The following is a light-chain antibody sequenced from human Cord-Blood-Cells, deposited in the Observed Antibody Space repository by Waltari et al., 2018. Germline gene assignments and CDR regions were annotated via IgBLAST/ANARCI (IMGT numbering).Light chain of an antibody. CDR1: QSVLYSSNNKYY. J-gene: IGKJ1*01. V-gene: IGKV4-1*01. Sequence: DIVMTQSPDSLAVSLGERATINCKSSQSVLYSSNNKYYLAWYQQKPGQPPKLLIYLAATRESGVPDRFSGSVSGTDFTVTISSVQAEDGAVYDCQQYYSTPWTFGQGTKVEIK. CDR3: QQYYSTPWT. CDR2: LAA.